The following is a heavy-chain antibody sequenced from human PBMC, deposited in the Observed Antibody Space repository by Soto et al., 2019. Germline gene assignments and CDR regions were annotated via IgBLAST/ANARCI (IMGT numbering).Heavy chain of an antibody. J-gene: IGHJ4*02. Sequence: SVKVSCKSSRGTFTTDAISWVRQAPGQGLEWMGVIIPVFGPPTYAQRFQGRVTISADESASTAHLELSNLRSEDTAIYYCVRGGHNSGWYRTFDFWGQGTLVTVS. CDR1: RGTFTTDA. D-gene: IGHD6-13*01. V-gene: IGHV1-69*13. CDR2: IIPVFGPP. CDR3: VRGGHNSGWYRTFDF.